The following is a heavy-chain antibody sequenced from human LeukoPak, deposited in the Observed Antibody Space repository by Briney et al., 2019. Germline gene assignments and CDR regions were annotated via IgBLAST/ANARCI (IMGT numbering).Heavy chain of an antibody. CDR2: ISAYNGNT. D-gene: IGHD3-10*01. V-gene: IGHV1-18*01. CDR3: ARTTYGSGSYYFDF. Sequence: ASVKVSCKASGYTLTSYGISWVRQAPGQGLEWMGWISAYNGNTNFPLTLQDRVTMTTDTSTNIAYMELRSLRSDDTAVYYCARTTYGSGSYYFDFWGQGTLVTVSS. CDR1: GYTLTSYG. J-gene: IGHJ4*02.